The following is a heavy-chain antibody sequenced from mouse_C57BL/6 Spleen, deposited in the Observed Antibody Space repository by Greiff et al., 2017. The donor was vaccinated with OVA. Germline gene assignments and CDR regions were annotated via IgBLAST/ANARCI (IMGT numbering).Heavy chain of an antibody. V-gene: IGHV1-82*01. Sequence: QVQLQQSGPELVKPGASVKISCKASGYAFSSSWMNWVKQRPGKGLEWIGRIYPGDGDTNYNGKFKGKATLTADKSSSTAYMQLSSLTSEDSAVYFCARLDYYGSSDYAMDYWGQGTSVTVSS. J-gene: IGHJ4*01. CDR3: ARLDYYGSSDYAMDY. CDR1: GYAFSSSW. CDR2: IYPGDGDT. D-gene: IGHD1-1*01.